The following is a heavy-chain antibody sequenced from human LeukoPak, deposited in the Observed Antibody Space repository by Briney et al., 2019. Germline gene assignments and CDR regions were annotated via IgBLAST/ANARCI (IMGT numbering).Heavy chain of an antibody. D-gene: IGHD6-19*01. J-gene: IGHJ4*02. CDR3: ARDLAVATLPTLDY. CDR2: ISGYNGNT. CDR1: GYTFTRYG. Sequence: ASVKVSCKASGYTFTRYGISWVRQAPGQGLEWMGWISGYNGNTNYAQKFQGRVTMTTDTSTSTAYMELRSLRSDDTAVYYCARDLAVATLPTLDYWGQGILVTVSS. V-gene: IGHV1-18*01.